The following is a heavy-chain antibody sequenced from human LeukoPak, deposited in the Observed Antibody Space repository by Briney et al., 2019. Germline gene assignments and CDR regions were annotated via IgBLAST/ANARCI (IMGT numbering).Heavy chain of an antibody. D-gene: IGHD1-26*01. CDR2: ISYDGSNK. Sequence: GRSLRLSRAASGFTFSSYGMHWVRQAPGKGLEWVAVISYDGSNKYYADSVKGRFTISRDNSKNTVYLQMNSRRAEDTALYYCAKVAGATASWFDPWGQGTLVTVSS. CDR3: AKVAGATASWFDP. CDR1: GFTFSSYG. J-gene: IGHJ5*02. V-gene: IGHV3-30*18.